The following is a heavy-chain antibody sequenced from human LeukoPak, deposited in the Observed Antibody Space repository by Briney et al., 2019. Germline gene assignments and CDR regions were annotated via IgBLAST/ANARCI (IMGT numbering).Heavy chain of an antibody. V-gene: IGHV3-21*01. CDR3: ARETSSWYFGYFDY. J-gene: IGHJ4*02. D-gene: IGHD6-13*01. Sequence: PGGSLRLSCAASGFTFSSYSMNWVRQAPGKGLEWVSSISSSSSYIYYADSVKGRFTISRDNAKNSLYLQMNSLRAEDTAVYYCARETSSWYFGYFDYWGQGTLVTVSS. CDR1: GFTFSSYS. CDR2: ISSSSSYI.